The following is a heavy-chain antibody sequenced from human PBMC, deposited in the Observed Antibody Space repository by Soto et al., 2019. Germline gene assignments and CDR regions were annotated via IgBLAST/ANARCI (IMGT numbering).Heavy chain of an antibody. CDR1: GAPISSGGYY. V-gene: IGHV4-31*03. Sequence: SETLSLTCTVSGAPISSGGYYWSWIRQHPGKGPEWIGYIYNSGTTFYNPSLGSRITMSLDAAENHFSLELRSVTVADTAVYYCAREPISTPRGVTQVDPWGQGTLVTVSS. D-gene: IGHD3-10*01. CDR2: IYNSGTT. J-gene: IGHJ5*02. CDR3: AREPISTPRGVTQVDP.